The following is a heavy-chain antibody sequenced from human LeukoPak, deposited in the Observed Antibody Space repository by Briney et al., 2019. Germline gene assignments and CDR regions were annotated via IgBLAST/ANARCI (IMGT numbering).Heavy chain of an antibody. V-gene: IGHV3-30*18. CDR1: GFTFSSYA. CDR2: ISYDGSNK. CDR3: AKDRGYCSGGSCYPNYYFDY. D-gene: IGHD2-15*01. J-gene: IGHJ4*02. Sequence: GGSLRLSCAASGFTFSSYAMSWVRQAPGKGLEWVAVISYDGSNKYYADSVKGRFTISRDNSKNTLYLQMNSLRAEDTAVYYCAKDRGYCSGGSCYPNYYFDYWGQGTLVTVSS.